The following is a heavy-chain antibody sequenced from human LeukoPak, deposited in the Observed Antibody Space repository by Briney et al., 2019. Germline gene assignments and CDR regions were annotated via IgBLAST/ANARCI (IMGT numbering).Heavy chain of an antibody. CDR2: INTDGSIT. V-gene: IGHV3-74*01. CDR1: GFTFSDYW. D-gene: IGHD2-15*01. J-gene: IGHJ4*02. CDR3: ATGYCSGGSCANFDY. Sequence: GGSLRLSCAASGFTFSDYWIHWVRQAPGKGLVWVSRINTDGSITNYADSVKGRFSISRDNAKNTLYLQMSSLRAEDTAVYYCATGYCSGGSCANFDYWGQGTLVTVSS.